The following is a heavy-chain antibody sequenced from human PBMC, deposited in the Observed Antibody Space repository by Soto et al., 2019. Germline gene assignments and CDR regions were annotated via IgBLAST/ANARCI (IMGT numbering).Heavy chain of an antibody. CDR2: ISWNSGSF. Sequence: SLRLSCAASGFSLDDYALHWVRQAPGKGLEWVSGISWNSGSFGYADSVKGRFTISRDNAKNSLYLQMNSLRAEDTALYYCAKDTSGQWLVTFDYWGQGTLVTVSS. CDR3: AKDTSGQWLVTFDY. J-gene: IGHJ4*02. CDR1: GFSLDDYA. V-gene: IGHV3-9*01. D-gene: IGHD6-19*01.